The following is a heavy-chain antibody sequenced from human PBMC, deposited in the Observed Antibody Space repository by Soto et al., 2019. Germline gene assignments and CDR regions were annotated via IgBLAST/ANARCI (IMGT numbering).Heavy chain of an antibody. V-gene: IGHV4-59*01. CDR3: AKFTVAGTSHNWCDP. D-gene: IGHD6-19*01. J-gene: IGHJ5*02. CDR1: GGSISSYY. Sequence: SETLSLTCTVSGGSISSYYWSWIRQPPGKGLEWIGYIYYSGSTNYNPSLKSRVTISVDTSKNQFSLKLSSVTAADTAVYYCAKFTVAGTSHNWCDPWGQGTLVTVSS. CDR2: IYYSGST.